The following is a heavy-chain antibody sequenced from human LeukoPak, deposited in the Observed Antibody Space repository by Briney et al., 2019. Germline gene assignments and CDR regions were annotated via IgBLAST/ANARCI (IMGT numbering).Heavy chain of an antibody. CDR3: ARFNTMVRGVTQYYYGMDV. Sequence: PSETLSLTCAVYGGSFSGYYWSWIRQPPGKGLEWFGEINHSGSTNYNLSLKSRVTISVDTSKNQFSLKLSSVTAADTAVYYCARFNTMVRGVTQYYYGMDVWGKGTTVTVSS. CDR1: GGSFSGYY. CDR2: INHSGST. D-gene: IGHD3-10*01. V-gene: IGHV4-34*01. J-gene: IGHJ6*04.